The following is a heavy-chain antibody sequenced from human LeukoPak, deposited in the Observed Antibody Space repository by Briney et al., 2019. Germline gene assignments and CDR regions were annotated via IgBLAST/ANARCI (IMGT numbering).Heavy chain of an antibody. CDR1: GGSISSYY. Sequence: SETLSLTCTVSGGSISSYYWSWIRQPPGKGLEWIGYIYTRGSTNYNPSLKSRVAISVDTSKNQFSLKLSSVTAADTAVYYCARGDKYYYDSSGYWDNWFDPWGQGTLVTVSS. J-gene: IGHJ5*02. D-gene: IGHD3-22*01. V-gene: IGHV4-4*09. CDR2: IYTRGST. CDR3: ARGDKYYYDSSGYWDNWFDP.